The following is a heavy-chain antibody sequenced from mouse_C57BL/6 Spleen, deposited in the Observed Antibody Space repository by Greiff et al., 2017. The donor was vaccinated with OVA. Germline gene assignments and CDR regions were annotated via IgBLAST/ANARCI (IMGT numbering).Heavy chain of an antibody. Sequence: EVKLMESGPELVKPGASVKMSCKASGYTFTDYNMHWVKQSHGKSLEWIGYINPNNGGTSYNQKFKGKATLTVNKSSSTAYMELRSLTSEDSAVYYCARGGSITTRYFDVWGTGTTVTVSS. CDR2: INPNNGGT. J-gene: IGHJ1*03. D-gene: IGHD1-1*01. CDR3: ARGGSITTRYFDV. CDR1: GYTFTDYN. V-gene: IGHV1-22*01.